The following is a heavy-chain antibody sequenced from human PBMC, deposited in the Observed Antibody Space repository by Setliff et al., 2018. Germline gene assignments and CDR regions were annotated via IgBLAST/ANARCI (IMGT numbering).Heavy chain of an antibody. CDR2: ISAYNGNT. D-gene: IGHD6-13*01. J-gene: IGHJ5*02. CDR1: GGTFTSYG. Sequence: ASVKVSCKASGGTFTSYGISWVRQAPGQGLEWMGWISAYNGNTNYAQKLQGRVTMTTDTSTSTAYMELRSLRSDDTAVYYCARGYSSSWQSRMGFDPWGQGTLVTVSS. V-gene: IGHV1-18*01. CDR3: ARGYSSSWQSRMGFDP.